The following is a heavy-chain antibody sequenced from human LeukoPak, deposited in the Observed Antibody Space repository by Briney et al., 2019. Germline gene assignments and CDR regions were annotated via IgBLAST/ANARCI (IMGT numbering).Heavy chain of an antibody. J-gene: IGHJ6*03. Sequence: ASVKVSCKASGYTLTSYGISWVRQAPGQGLEWMGWISAYNGNTNYAQKLQGRVTMTTDTSTSTAYMELRSLRSDDTAVYYCAREYGSGSYNYYYYYMDVWGKGTTVTVSS. D-gene: IGHD3-10*01. CDR2: ISAYNGNT. CDR1: GYTLTSYG. CDR3: AREYGSGSYNYYYYYMDV. V-gene: IGHV1-18*01.